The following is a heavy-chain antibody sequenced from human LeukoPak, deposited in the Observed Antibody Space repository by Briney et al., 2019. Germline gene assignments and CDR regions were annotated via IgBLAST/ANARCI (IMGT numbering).Heavy chain of an antibody. V-gene: IGHV3-30-3*01. CDR2: ISYDGSNK. J-gene: IGHJ4*02. Sequence: GGSLRLSCAASGFTFSSSAMHWVRQAPGKGLEWVAIISYDGSNKYCADSVKGRFTISRDNSRNTLYLQMNSLRAEDTAVYYCARGERGSFDYWGQGTLVTVSS. CDR1: GFTFSSSA. CDR3: ARGERGSFDY.